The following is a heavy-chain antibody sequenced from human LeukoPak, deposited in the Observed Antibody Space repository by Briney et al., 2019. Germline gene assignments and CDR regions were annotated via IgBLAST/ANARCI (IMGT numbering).Heavy chain of an antibody. D-gene: IGHD3-16*01. Sequence: GGSLRLSCAASGFTFSSYDMHWVRQATGKGLEWVSAIGTAGDTYYPGSVKGRFTISRENAKNSLYLQMNSLRAGDTAVYYCARGGPYGYVWGSPDPFFDYWGQGTLVTVSS. CDR2: IGTAGDT. CDR1: GFTFSSYD. V-gene: IGHV3-13*01. CDR3: ARGGPYGYVWGSPDPFFDY. J-gene: IGHJ4*02.